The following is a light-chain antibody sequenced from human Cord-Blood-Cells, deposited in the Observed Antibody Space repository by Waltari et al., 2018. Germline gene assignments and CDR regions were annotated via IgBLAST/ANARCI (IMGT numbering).Light chain of an antibody. Sequence: IQMTQSPSSLSASAGDRVTITCQASQDISNYLDWYQQKPGKAPKLLIYDASNLQTGVPSRFSGSGSGTDFTFTISCLQPEDIATYYCQQYYSHPCTFGPGTKVDIK. CDR3: QQYYSHPCT. CDR1: QDISNY. J-gene: IGKJ1*01. V-gene: IGKV1-33*01. CDR2: DAS.